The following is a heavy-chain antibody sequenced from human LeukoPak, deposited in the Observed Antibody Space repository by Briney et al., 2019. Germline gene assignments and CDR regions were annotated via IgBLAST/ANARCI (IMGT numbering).Heavy chain of an antibody. J-gene: IGHJ5*02. D-gene: IGHD6-13*01. CDR3: ARRLRQQLVQYNWFDP. Sequence: PSETLSLTCAVYGGSFSGYYWSWIRQPPGQGLKWIGGINHSGSTNYNPSLKSRVTKSVDTSKNQFSLKLSSVTAANTAVYYCARRLRQQLVQYNWFDPWGQGTLVTVSS. CDR2: INHSGST. V-gene: IGHV4-34*01. CDR1: GGSFSGYY.